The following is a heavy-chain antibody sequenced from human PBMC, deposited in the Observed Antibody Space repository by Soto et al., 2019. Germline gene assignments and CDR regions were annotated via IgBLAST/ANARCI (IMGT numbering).Heavy chain of an antibody. CDR3: ARDKGIAAAGTQN. V-gene: IGHV1-69*06. CDR1: GGTFSSYA. CDR2: FIPIFGTA. Sequence: GASVKVSCKASGGTFSSYAISWVRQAPGQGLEWMGGFIPIFGTANYAQKFQGRVTITADKSTSTAYMELSSLRSEDTAVYYCARDKGIAAAGTQNWGQGTLVTVSS. D-gene: IGHD6-13*01. J-gene: IGHJ4*02.